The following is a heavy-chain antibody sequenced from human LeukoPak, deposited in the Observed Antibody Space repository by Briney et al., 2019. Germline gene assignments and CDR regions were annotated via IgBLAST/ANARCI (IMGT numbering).Heavy chain of an antibody. D-gene: IGHD3-3*01. CDR3: ARAQRAITIFGVVINGWFDP. V-gene: IGHV1-46*01. Sequence: GASVKVSCKVSGNTLTELSMHWVRQAPGQGLEWMGILNPSGGSTSYAQKFQGRVTMTRDTSTSTVYMELSSLRSEDTAVYYCARAQRAITIFGVVINGWFDPWGQGTLVTVSS. J-gene: IGHJ5*02. CDR1: GNTLTELS. CDR2: LNPSGGST.